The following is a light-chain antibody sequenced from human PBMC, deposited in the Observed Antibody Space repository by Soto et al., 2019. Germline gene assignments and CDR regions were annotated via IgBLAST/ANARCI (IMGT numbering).Light chain of an antibody. CDR1: SSDVGGDNY. CDR3: SSYAGSNNYVI. CDR2: EVS. Sequence: QSALTQPPSASGSPGQSVTISCTGTSSDVGGDNYVSWYQHHPGKAPKLMIYEVSTRPSGVPDRFSGSKSGNTASLTVSGLRAEDEADYYCSSYAGSNNYVIFGGGTKLTVL. J-gene: IGLJ2*01. V-gene: IGLV2-8*01.